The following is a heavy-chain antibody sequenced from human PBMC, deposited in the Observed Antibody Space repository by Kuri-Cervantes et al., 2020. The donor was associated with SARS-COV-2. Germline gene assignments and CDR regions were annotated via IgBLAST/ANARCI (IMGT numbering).Heavy chain of an antibody. Sequence: GESLKISCAASGFTFSDYYMSWIRQAPGKGLEWVSYISSSGSTICYADSVKGRFTISRDKTKNSLYLQMNSLRAEDTAVYYCAREGELRAFDIWGQGTMVTVSS. J-gene: IGHJ3*02. D-gene: IGHD1-26*01. CDR1: GFTFSDYY. CDR2: ISSSGSTI. CDR3: AREGELRAFDI. V-gene: IGHV3-11*04.